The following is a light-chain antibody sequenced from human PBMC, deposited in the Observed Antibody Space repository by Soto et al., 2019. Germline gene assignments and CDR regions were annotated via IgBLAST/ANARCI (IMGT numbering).Light chain of an antibody. Sequence: QSVLTQPASVSGSPGQSITISCAGTSRDVGGYNFVSWYQHHPGKVPKLMIYDVSNRPSGVSNRFSGSKSGNTASLTISGLQAEDEADYYCSSYTSSSTLVFGGGTKLTVL. V-gene: IGLV2-14*03. CDR3: SSYTSSSTLV. CDR2: DVS. J-gene: IGLJ2*01. CDR1: SRDVGGYNF.